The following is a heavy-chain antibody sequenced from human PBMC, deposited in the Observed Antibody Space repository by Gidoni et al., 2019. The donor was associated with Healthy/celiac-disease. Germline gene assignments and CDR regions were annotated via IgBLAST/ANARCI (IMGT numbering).Heavy chain of an antibody. V-gene: IGHV3-33*01. CDR1: GFTFSSYG. Sequence: QVQLVESGGGVVQPGRSLSLSCAASGFTFSSYGMHWVRQAPGKGLDGVAVIWYDGSNKYYADSVKGRFTISRDNSKNTLYLQMNSLRAEDTAVYYCAREEMATIQHFDYWGQGTLVTVSS. J-gene: IGHJ4*02. CDR3: AREEMATIQHFDY. D-gene: IGHD5-12*01. CDR2: IWYDGSNK.